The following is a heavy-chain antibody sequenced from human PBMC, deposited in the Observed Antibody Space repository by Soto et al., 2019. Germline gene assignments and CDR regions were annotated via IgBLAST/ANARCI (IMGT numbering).Heavy chain of an antibody. D-gene: IGHD2-8*01. V-gene: IGHV1-18*01. Sequence: ASVKVSCKASGYTFTSYGISWVRQAPGQGLEWMGWISAYNGNTNYAQKLQGRVTMTTDTSTSTAYMELRSLRSDDTAVYYCAKVGVLMVYARPHFDYWGQGTLVTVSS. J-gene: IGHJ4*02. CDR3: AKVGVLMVYARPHFDY. CDR1: GYTFTSYG. CDR2: ISAYNGNT.